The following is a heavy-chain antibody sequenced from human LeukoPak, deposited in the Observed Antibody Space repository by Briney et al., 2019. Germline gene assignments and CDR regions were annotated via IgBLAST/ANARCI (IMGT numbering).Heavy chain of an antibody. Sequence: SQTLSLTCTVSGGSISSGGYYWSWIRQHPGKGLEWIGYIYYSGSTYYNPSLKSRVTISVDTSKNQFSLKLSSVTAADTAVYYCAKAGVGATSWFDPWGQGTLVTVSS. D-gene: IGHD1-26*01. V-gene: IGHV4-31*03. J-gene: IGHJ5*02. CDR2: IYYSGST. CDR3: AKAGVGATSWFDP. CDR1: GGSISSGGYY.